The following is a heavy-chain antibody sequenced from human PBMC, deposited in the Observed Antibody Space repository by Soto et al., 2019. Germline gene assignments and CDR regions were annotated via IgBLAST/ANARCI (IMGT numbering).Heavy chain of an antibody. CDR2: IYNSGST. V-gene: IGHV4-59*01. CDR3: ARDSDLGAAGNVFDS. D-gene: IGHD6-13*01. Sequence: SETLSLTSPFSGCSIRSYSWSWIRQPPGKGLEWIGYIYNSGSTNYNPSLKSRVTISVDTSKNQFSLRLSSVTAADTAVYHCARDSDLGAAGNVFDSWGQGTLVTVSS. J-gene: IGHJ4*02. CDR1: GCSIRSYS.